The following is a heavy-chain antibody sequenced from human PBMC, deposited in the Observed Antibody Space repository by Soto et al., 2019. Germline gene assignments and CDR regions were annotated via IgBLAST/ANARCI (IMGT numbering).Heavy chain of an antibody. D-gene: IGHD3-3*01. J-gene: IGHJ6*02. CDR2: IKSKTDGGTT. CDR3: HSDFWSGFSPE. V-gene: IGHV3-15*01. CDR1: GFTFTNAW. Sequence: GGSLRLSCAASGFTFTNAWMSWVRQAPGKGLEWVGRIKSKTDGGTTDYAAPVKGRFTISRDDSKNTLYLQMNCLRIEDTAIYYCHSDFWSGFSPEWGQGTTVTVSS.